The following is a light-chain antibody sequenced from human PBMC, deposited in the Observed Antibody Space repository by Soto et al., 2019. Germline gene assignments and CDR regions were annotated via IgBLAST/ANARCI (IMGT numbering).Light chain of an antibody. CDR2: GAS. CDR1: QSVSSSY. CDR3: QQYGSSPIT. J-gene: IGKJ5*01. Sequence: EIVLTQSPGTLSLSPGERATLSCRASQSVSSSYLAWYQQKPGQAPRHLIYGASSKATGIPDRFSGSGSGTDFTLTISRLEPEDFAMYYCQQYGSSPITFGQGTRLEIK. V-gene: IGKV3-20*01.